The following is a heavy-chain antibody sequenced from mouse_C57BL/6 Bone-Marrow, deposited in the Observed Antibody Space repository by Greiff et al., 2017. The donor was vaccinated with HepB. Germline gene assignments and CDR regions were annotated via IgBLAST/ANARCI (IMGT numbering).Heavy chain of an antibody. D-gene: IGHD1-1*01. V-gene: IGHV2-6*01. CDR3: ASYYYGSSPWFAY. J-gene: IGHJ3*01. Sequence: VKLVESGPGLVAPSQSLSITCTVSGFSLTSYGVDWVRQSPGKGLEWLGVIWGVGSTNYNSALKSRLSISKDNSKSQVFLKMNSLQTDDTAMYYCASYYYGSSPWFAYWGQGTLVTVSA. CDR1: GFSLTSYG. CDR2: IWGVGST.